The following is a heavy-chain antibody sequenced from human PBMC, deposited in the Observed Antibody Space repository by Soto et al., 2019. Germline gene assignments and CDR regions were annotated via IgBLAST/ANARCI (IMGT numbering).Heavy chain of an antibody. Sequence: QVQLVQSGAEVKKPGSSVKVSCKASGGTFSSYAISWVRQAPGQGLEWMGGIIPIFGTANYAQKFQGRVTITADESTRTAYMELSSLRSEDSAVYYCASEPQYCSGSSRYLLPRIDYWGQGTLVTVSS. J-gene: IGHJ4*02. CDR1: GGTFSSYA. CDR2: IIPIFGTA. V-gene: IGHV1-69*12. CDR3: ASEPQYCSGSSRYLLPRIDY. D-gene: IGHD2-15*01.